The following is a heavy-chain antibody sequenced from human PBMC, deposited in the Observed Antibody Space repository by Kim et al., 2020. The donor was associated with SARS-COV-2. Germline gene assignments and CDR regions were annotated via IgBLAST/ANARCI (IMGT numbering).Heavy chain of an antibody. CDR3: AKEGYYDSSGYLSPVGGYFDY. V-gene: IGHV3-23*01. CDR1: GFTFSSYA. D-gene: IGHD3-22*01. Sequence: GGSLRLSCAASGFTFSSYAMSWVRQAPGKGLEWVSAISGSGGSTYYADSVKGRLTISRDNSKNTLYLQMNSLRAEDTAVYYCAKEGYYDSSGYLSPVGGYFDYWGQGTLVTVSS. CDR2: ISGSGGST. J-gene: IGHJ4*02.